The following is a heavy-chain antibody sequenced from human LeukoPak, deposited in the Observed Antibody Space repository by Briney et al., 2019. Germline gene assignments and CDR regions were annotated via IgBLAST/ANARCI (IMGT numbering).Heavy chain of an antibody. D-gene: IGHD3-10*01. Sequence: GGSLRLCCVASGFTVISDDMSWVRQAPGKGLEWVSVIYSGGTIYTYYADSVKGRFTISRDNSKNTLYLQMNSLRAEDTAVYYCARGRYGSGSRYWYFDLWGRGTLVTVSS. CDR3: ARGRYGSGSRYWYFDL. CDR1: GFTVISDD. J-gene: IGHJ2*01. V-gene: IGHV3-53*01. CDR2: IYSGGTIYT.